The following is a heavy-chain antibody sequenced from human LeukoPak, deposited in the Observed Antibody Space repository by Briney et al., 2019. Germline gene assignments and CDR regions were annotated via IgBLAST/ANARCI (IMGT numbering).Heavy chain of an antibody. V-gene: IGHV4-59*01. CDR3: ALRRLTSAQIIEDNWFDP. CDR1: GGSISSYY. J-gene: IGHJ5*02. D-gene: IGHD2/OR15-2a*01. CDR2: IYYSGST. Sequence: SETLSLTCTVSGGSISSYYWSWIRQPPGKGLEWIGYIYYSGSTNYNPSLKSRVTISVDTSKNQFSLKLTSVTAADTAVYYCALRRLTSAQIIEDNWFDPWGQGTLVTVSS.